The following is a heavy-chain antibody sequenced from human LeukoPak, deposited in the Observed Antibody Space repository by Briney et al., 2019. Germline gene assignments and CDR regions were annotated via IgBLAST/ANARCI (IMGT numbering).Heavy chain of an antibody. CDR2: IYPSGAT. CDR3: ARWNNDVLTGYYDSFDY. D-gene: IGHD3-9*01. Sequence: SETLSLTCSVSGGSISSGPYYWGWIRQPAGKGLEWIGRIYPSGATNYNPSLKSRVTISIDTSANPFSLKLNSVTAADTAVYFCARWNNDVLTGYYDSFDYWGQGILVTVSS. CDR1: GGSISSGPYY. J-gene: IGHJ4*02. V-gene: IGHV4-61*02.